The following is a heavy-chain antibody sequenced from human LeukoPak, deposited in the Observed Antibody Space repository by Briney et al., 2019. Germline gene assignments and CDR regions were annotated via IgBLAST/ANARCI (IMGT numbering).Heavy chain of an antibody. CDR2: IYYSGST. V-gene: IGHV4-59*08. CDR3: ARHFDTGGFDP. Sequence: PSETLSLTCTVSGGSISSYYWSWIRQPPGKGLEWIGYIYYSGSTNYNPSLKSRVTISVDTSKNQFSPKLSSVTAADTAVYYCARHFDTGGFDPWGQGTLVTVSS. D-gene: IGHD3-16*01. CDR1: GGSISSYY. J-gene: IGHJ5*02.